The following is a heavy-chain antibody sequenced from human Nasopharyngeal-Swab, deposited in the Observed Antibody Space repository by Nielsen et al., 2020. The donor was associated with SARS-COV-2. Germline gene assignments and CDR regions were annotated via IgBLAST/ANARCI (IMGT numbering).Heavy chain of an antibody. CDR3: AHPPCSTGWYYCYGMDV. CDR1: APSSVVLA. J-gene: IGHJ6*02. D-gene: IGHD6-19*01. CDR2: LRWYSGSI. V-gene: IGHV3-9*02. Sequence: GRSLCPSCLLFAPSSVVLAMHWFRPAPAKGLARVPGLRWYSGSIGYADSVKGRFTISRDNAKYSLYLQMFSLRAEDTALYCCAHPPCSTGWYYCYGMDVWGQGTTVTVSS.